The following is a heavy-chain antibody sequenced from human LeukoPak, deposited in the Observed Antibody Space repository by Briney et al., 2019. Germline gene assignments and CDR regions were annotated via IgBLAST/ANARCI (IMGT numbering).Heavy chain of an antibody. CDR1: GYMLTSYD. V-gene: IGHV1-8*01. D-gene: IGHD2-8*01. J-gene: IGHJ6*02. CDR3: ARPTNRPSRYYGMDF. CDR2: MNPASGNT. Sequence: ASVKVSCKASGYMLTSYDMNWVRQPTGQGPEYMGWMNPASGNTGYAQKIQGRVTMTLDTSINTAYMELRSLRYGDTAVYYCARPTNRPSRYYGMDFWGQGTKVTVSS.